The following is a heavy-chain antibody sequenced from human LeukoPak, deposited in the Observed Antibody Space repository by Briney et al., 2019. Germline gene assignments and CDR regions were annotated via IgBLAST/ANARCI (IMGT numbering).Heavy chain of an antibody. J-gene: IGHJ4*02. CDR2: ISGSSRTI. CDR3: ARNEWADY. CDR1: GFTFSNFA. D-gene: IGHD1-26*01. V-gene: IGHV3-48*02. Sequence: GGSLRLSCAASGFTFSNFAMTWVRQAPGKGPEWVSYISGSSRTIYYADSVKGRFTISRDNAKNSLYLQMNSLRDENTAVYYCARNEWADYWGQGALVTVSS.